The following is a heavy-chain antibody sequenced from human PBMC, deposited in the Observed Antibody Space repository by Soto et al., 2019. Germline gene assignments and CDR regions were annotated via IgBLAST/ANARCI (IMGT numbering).Heavy chain of an antibody. CDR3: ARPYSSSWQFLENDY. D-gene: IGHD6-13*01. CDR2: IRSKACGGTT. Sequence: GGSLRLSCTASGFTFGDYAMRWFRQAPGKGLAWVGFIRSKACGGTTEYAASVTGRFTISRDDSKSIAYLQMNSLKTEDTAVYYCARPYSSSWQFLENDYWGQGTLVIVSS. CDR1: GFTFGDYA. V-gene: IGHV3-49*03. J-gene: IGHJ4*02.